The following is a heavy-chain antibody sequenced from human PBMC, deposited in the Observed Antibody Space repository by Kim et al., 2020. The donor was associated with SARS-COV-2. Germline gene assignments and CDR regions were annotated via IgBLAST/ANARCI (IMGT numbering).Heavy chain of an antibody. CDR1: GYTFTSYY. J-gene: IGHJ5*02. Sequence: ASVKVSCKASGYTFTSYYMHWVRQAPGQGLEWMGIINPSGGSTSYAQKFQGRVTMTRDTSTSTVYMELSSLRSEDTAVYYCARDQVRGTLRVLEWRPRTKPVQGWVDPWGQGPLVTVSA. CDR3: ARDQVRGTLRVLEWRPRTKPVQGWVDP. D-gene: IGHD3-3*01. CDR2: INPSGGST. V-gene: IGHV1-46*01.